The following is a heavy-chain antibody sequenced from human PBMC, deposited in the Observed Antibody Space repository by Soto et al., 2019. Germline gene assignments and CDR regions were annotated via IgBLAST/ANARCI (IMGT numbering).Heavy chain of an antibody. Sequence: SVKVSCKDSGCTFSSYAIRCVRQAPGQVLEWMGGIIPIFGKANYAQKFQGRVTITADESTSTDYMELRSLRSEDTAVYYCARGRSGSYNHYYYYYGMDVWGQGTTVTVSS. CDR3: ARGRSGSYNHYYYYYGMDV. J-gene: IGHJ6*02. CDR1: GCTFSSYA. D-gene: IGHD1-26*01. V-gene: IGHV1-69*13. CDR2: IIPIFGKA.